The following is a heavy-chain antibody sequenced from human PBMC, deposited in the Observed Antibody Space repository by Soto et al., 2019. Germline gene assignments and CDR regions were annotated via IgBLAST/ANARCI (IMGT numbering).Heavy chain of an antibody. J-gene: IGHJ6*03. CDR1: GFTFSSYA. Sequence: GGSLRLSCAASGFTFSSYAMSWVRQAPGKGLEWVSAISGSGGSTYYADSVKGRFTISRDNSKNTLYLQMNSLRAEDTAVYYCARTFYDILTGYQGVSDYYYYMDVWGKGTTVTVAS. CDR2: ISGSGGST. D-gene: IGHD3-9*01. CDR3: ARTFYDILTGYQGVSDYYYYMDV. V-gene: IGHV3-23*01.